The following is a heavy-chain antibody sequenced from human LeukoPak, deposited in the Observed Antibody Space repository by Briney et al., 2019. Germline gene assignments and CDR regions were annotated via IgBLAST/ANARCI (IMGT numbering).Heavy chain of an antibody. CDR1: GGSISSGDYY. V-gene: IGHV4-30-4*01. Sequence: KSSETLSLTCTVSGGSISSGDYYWSWIRQPPGKGLEWIGYIYYSGITYYNPSLKSRVTISVDTSKNQFSLKLSSVTAADTAVYYCARAPRDFWSGYYTTHYYYYGMDVWGQGTTVTVSS. J-gene: IGHJ6*02. D-gene: IGHD3-3*01. CDR3: ARAPRDFWSGYYTTHYYYYGMDV. CDR2: IYYSGIT.